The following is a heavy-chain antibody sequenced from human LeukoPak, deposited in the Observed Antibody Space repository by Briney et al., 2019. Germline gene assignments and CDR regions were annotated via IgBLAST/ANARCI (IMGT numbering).Heavy chain of an antibody. CDR3: TTARNMVRGVIPLDY. CDR1: GFTFSNAW. D-gene: IGHD3-10*01. V-gene: IGHV3-15*01. Sequence: GGSLRLSCAASGFTFSNAWMSWVRQAPGKGLEWVGRIRSKTDGGTTDYAAPVKGRFTISRDDSKNTLYLQMNSLKTGDTAVYYCTTARNMVRGVIPLDYWGQGTLVTVSS. CDR2: IRSKTDGGTT. J-gene: IGHJ4*02.